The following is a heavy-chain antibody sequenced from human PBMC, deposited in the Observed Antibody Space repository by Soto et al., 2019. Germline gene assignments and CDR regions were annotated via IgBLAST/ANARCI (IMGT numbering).Heavy chain of an antibody. Sequence: SETLSLTCAVSGGSISSSNWWTWVRQPPGKGLEWIGEIYHIGSTNYNPSLKSRVTISVDKSKNQFSLNLSSVTAADTAVYYCATVSVSGNYSDYWGQGTLVTVYS. CDR3: ATVSVSGNYSDY. CDR1: GGSISSSNW. J-gene: IGHJ4*02. CDR2: IYHIGST. V-gene: IGHV4-4*02. D-gene: IGHD6-19*01.